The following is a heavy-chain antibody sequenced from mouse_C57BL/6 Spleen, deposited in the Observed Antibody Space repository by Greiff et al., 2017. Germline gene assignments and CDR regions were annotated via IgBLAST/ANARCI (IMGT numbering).Heavy chain of an antibody. CDR3: ARSRTTPLDY. V-gene: IGHV1-69*01. CDR2: IDPSDSYT. D-gene: IGHD1-1*01. J-gene: IGHJ2*01. CDR1: GYTFTSYW. Sequence: QVQLQQPGAELVMPGASVKLSCKASGYTFTSYWLHWVKQRPGQGLEWIGEIDPSDSYTNYNQKFKGKSTLTVDKSSSTAYMQLSSLTSEDSAVYYCARSRTTPLDYWGQGTTLTVSS.